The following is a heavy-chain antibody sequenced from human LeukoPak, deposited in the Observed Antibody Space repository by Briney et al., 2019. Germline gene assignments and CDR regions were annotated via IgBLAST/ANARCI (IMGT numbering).Heavy chain of an antibody. Sequence: ASVKVSCKASGFTFSGYYMHWVRQAPGQGLEWMAWISPNSGGTNYVQKFQGRVTVTRDTSISTDYMEISGLTSDNTALYYCAREPSGSGGYDYWGQGTLVTVSS. V-gene: IGHV1-2*02. D-gene: IGHD3-10*01. J-gene: IGHJ4*02. CDR3: AREPSGSGGYDY. CDR1: GFTFSGYY. CDR2: ISPNSGGT.